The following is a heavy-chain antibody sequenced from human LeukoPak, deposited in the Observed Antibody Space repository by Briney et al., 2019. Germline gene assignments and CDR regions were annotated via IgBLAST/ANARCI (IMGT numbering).Heavy chain of an antibody. J-gene: IGHJ4*02. D-gene: IGHD3-16*01. V-gene: IGHV3-30*18. CDR1: GFTLSSYG. CDR2: TSYDGSNE. CDR3: AKGSTYIHYAPFDY. Sequence: GGSLRLSCAASGFTLSSYGMHWVRQAPGKGLEWVAITSYDGSNEYYADSVKGRFTISRDNFKNTLYLQMNSLRVEDTAVYYCAKGSTYIHYAPFDYWGQGTLVTVSS.